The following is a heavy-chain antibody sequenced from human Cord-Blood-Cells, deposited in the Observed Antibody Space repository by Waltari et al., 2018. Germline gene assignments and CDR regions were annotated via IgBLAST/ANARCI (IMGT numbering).Heavy chain of an antibody. CDR3: ARALNWGNWFDP. CDR1: GGSISSGGYS. J-gene: IGHJ5*02. Sequence: QVQLQEPGPGLVKTSQPLSLTCTVSGGSISSGGYSWSWIRQHPGKGLEWIGYIYYSGSTYYNPSLKSRVTISVDTSKNQFSLKLSSVTAADTAVYYCARALNWGNWFDPWGQGTLVTVSS. V-gene: IGHV4-31*03. CDR2: IYYSGST. D-gene: IGHD7-27*01.